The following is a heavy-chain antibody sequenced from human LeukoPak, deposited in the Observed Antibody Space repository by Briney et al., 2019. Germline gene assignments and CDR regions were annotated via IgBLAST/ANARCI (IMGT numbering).Heavy chain of an antibody. CDR1: GFTVSSNS. Sequence: GGSLRLSCTVSGFTVSSNSMSWVRQAPGKGLEWVSFIYSDNTHYSDSVKGRFTISRDNSKNTLYLQMNSLRAEDTAVYYCARDWAVTPRYFDLWGRGTLVTVSS. CDR2: IYSDNT. J-gene: IGHJ2*01. V-gene: IGHV3-53*01. D-gene: IGHD4-17*01. CDR3: ARDWAVTPRYFDL.